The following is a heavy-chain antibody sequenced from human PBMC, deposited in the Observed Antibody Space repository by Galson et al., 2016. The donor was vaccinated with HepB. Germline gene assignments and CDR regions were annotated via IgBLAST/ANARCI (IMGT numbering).Heavy chain of an antibody. Sequence: SLRLSCAASGFTFNAHWMNWVRRAPGKGLEWVANIRGDGIASYYAESVRGRFTISRDNAKNSLYLQMNGLRVDETAVYYCSREMTGSYFDWGQGTLVTVSS. D-gene: IGHD3-10*01. CDR3: SREMTGSYFD. J-gene: IGHJ4*02. CDR1: GFTFNAHW. CDR2: IRGDGIAS. V-gene: IGHV3-7*01.